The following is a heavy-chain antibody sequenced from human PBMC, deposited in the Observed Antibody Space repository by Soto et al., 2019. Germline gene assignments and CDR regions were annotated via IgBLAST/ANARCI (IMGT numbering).Heavy chain of an antibody. V-gene: IGHV4-34*01. Sequence: SETLSLTCAVYGGSFSGYYWSWIRQPPGKGLEWIGEINHSGSTNYNPSLKSRVTISVDTSKNQFSLKLSSVTAADTAVYYCAGVIAARPGFDYWGQGTLVTVSS. D-gene: IGHD6-6*01. CDR2: INHSGST. CDR3: AGVIAARPGFDY. CDR1: GGSFSGYY. J-gene: IGHJ4*02.